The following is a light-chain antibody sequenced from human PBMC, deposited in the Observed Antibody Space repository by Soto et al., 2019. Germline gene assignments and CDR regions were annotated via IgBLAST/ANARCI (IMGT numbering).Light chain of an antibody. CDR3: QQYGTSPLT. Sequence: EIVLTQSPGTLSLSPGERATLSCRASQSVSSSYLAWYQQKPGQAPRLLIYGASSRAAGIPDRFSGSGSGTDFTLTISRLEPDDFALYSCQQYGTSPLTFGGGTKVEIK. J-gene: IGKJ4*01. V-gene: IGKV3-20*01. CDR2: GAS. CDR1: QSVSSSY.